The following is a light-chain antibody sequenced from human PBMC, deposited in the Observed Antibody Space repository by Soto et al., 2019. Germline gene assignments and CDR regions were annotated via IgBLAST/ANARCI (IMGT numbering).Light chain of an antibody. Sequence: QSALTQPRSVSGSPGQSVTISCTGTSSDVGGYNYVSWYQQHPGKAPKLMISEVSKRPSGVPDRFSGSKSGNTASLTVSGLQAEDEADYYCSSYGGSNTYVVFGGGTKLTVL. J-gene: IGLJ2*01. V-gene: IGLV2-8*01. CDR2: EVS. CDR3: SSYGGSNTYVV. CDR1: SSDVGGYNY.